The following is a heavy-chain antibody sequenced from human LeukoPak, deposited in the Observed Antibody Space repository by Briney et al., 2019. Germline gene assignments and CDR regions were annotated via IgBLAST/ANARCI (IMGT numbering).Heavy chain of an antibody. V-gene: IGHV3-33*01. Sequence: PGRSLRLSCAASGFTFSSYGMHWVRQAPGKRLEWVAVIWYDGSNKYYADSVKGRFTISRDNSKNTLYLQMNSLRAEDTAVYYCARDYDFWSGYYNHFDYWGQGTLVTVSS. J-gene: IGHJ4*02. D-gene: IGHD3-3*01. CDR3: ARDYDFWSGYYNHFDY. CDR2: IWYDGSNK. CDR1: GFTFSSYG.